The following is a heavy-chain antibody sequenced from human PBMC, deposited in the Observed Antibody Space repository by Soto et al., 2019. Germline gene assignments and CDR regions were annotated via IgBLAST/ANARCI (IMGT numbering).Heavy chain of an antibody. V-gene: IGHV1-18*04. CDR3: ARDVFCGGAPACPDMDV. J-gene: IGHJ6*02. Sequence: GASVKVSCKASGYTFSGYSITWVRQAPVQGLEWMGRISGYNGNTNYARTLRGRPTLTTDTSTSTAYMELRSLTSDDTAVYYCARDVFCGGAPACPDMDVWGQGTTVTVSS. CDR2: ISGYNGNT. CDR1: GYTFSGYS. D-gene: IGHD3-3*01.